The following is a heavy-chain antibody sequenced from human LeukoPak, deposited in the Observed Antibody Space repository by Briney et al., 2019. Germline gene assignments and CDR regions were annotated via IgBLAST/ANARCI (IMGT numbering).Heavy chain of an antibody. CDR1: GFTVSSNY. CDR3: AKDQREDYYYYMDV. Sequence: PGGSLRLSCAASGFTVSSNYMSWVRQAPGKGLEWVSVIYSGGSTYYADSVKGRFTISRDNSKNSLYLQMNSLRAEDTALYYCAKDQREDYYYYMDVWGNGTTVTVSS. CDR2: IYSGGST. J-gene: IGHJ6*03. V-gene: IGHV3-53*05. D-gene: IGHD2-15*01.